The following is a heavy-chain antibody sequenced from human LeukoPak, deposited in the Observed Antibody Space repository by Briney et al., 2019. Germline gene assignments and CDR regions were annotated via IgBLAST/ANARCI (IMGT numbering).Heavy chain of an antibody. CDR2: IIESGGRT. Sequence: PGGSLRLSCAASGFTFSNYAMNWVRQAPAKGLEWVSAIIESGGRTYYADSVKGRFTISRDNSKNTLYLQMNSLRGEDTAIYYCAKEYSRASSADYWGQGTLVTVSP. J-gene: IGHJ4*02. D-gene: IGHD3-22*01. CDR3: AKEYSRASSADY. V-gene: IGHV3-23*01. CDR1: GFTFSNYA.